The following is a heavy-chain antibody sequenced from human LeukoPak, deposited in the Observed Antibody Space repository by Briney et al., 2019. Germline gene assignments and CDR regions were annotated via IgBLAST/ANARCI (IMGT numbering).Heavy chain of an antibody. D-gene: IGHD3-10*01. CDR2: ISGSGGST. V-gene: IGHV3-23*01. J-gene: IGHJ4*02. CDR3: AKAPRITMVRGVSGTTFDY. Sequence: QSGGSLRLSCAASGFTFSSYAMSWVRQAPGKGLEWVSAISGSGGSTYYADSVKGRFTISRDNSKNTLYLQMNSLRAEDTAVYYCAKAPRITMVRGVSGTTFDYWGQGTLVTVSS. CDR1: GFTFSSYA.